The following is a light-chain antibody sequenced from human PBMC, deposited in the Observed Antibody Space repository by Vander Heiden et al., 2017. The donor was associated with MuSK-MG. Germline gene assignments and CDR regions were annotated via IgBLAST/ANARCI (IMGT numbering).Light chain of an antibody. CDR2: DAS. J-gene: IGKJ3*01. CDR3: QQYNSYRLT. V-gene: IGKV1-5*01. CDR1: QSISSW. Sequence: GDRVTITCRASQSISSWLAWYQQKPGKAPKLLIYDASSLESGVPSRFSGSGSGTEFTLTISSLQPDDFATYYCQQYNSYRLTFGHGTKVDIK.